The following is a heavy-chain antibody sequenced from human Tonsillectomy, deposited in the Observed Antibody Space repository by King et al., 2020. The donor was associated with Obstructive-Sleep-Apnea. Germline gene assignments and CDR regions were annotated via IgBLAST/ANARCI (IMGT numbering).Heavy chain of an antibody. Sequence: VQLVQSGAEVKKPGASVKVSCKASGYTFTGYYMHWVRQAPGQGLEWMGWINPNSGGTNYAQKFQGWVTMTRDTSISTAYMELSRLRSDDTAVYYCVSGRSGSSPGSPLDYWGQGTLVTVSS. CDR1: GYTFTGYY. CDR2: INPNSGGT. D-gene: IGHD1-26*01. CDR3: VSGRSGSSPGSPLDY. J-gene: IGHJ4*02. V-gene: IGHV1-2*04.